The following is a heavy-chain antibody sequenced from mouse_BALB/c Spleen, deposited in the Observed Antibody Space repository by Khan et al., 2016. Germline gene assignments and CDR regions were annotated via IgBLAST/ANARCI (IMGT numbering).Heavy chain of an antibody. J-gene: IGHJ1*01. CDR3: ARFDYDGDWYFDV. CDR2: INPYNDDT. Sequence: VQLQQPGPELVKPGASVKMSCKASGYTFTNYVIHWVKQKPGQGLEWIGYINPYNDDTKYNEKFKGKATLTSDKSSSTAYMELSSLTSEDSAVYYCARFDYDGDWYFDVWGAGTTVTVSS. CDR1: GYTFTNYV. V-gene: IGHV1S136*01. D-gene: IGHD2-4*01.